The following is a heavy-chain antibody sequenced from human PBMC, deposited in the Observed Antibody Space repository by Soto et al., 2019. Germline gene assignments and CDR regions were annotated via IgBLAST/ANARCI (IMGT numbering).Heavy chain of an antibody. CDR3: ARGKVVVVAAIDGMDV. D-gene: IGHD2-15*01. Sequence: QVQLVQSGAEVKKPESSVKVSCKASGGTFSSYAISWVRQAPGQGLEWMGGIIPIFGTANYAQKFQGRVTITVDESTSTAYMELSSLRSEDTAVYYCARGKVVVVAAIDGMDVWGQGTTVTVSS. CDR2: IIPIFGTA. CDR1: GGTFSSYA. V-gene: IGHV1-69*12. J-gene: IGHJ6*02.